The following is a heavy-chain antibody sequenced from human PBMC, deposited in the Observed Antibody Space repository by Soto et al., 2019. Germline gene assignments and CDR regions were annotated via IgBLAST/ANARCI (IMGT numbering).Heavy chain of an antibody. CDR3: ATVPVECGGDCYSSSY. Sequence: ASVKVSCKASGYTFTSSGISWVRQPPGQGLEWMGWISAYNGNTNYAQKLQGRVTMTTDTSTSTAYMELSSLRSEDTAVYYCATVPVECGGDCYSSSYWGQGTLVTVSS. J-gene: IGHJ4*02. V-gene: IGHV1-18*01. CDR1: GYTFTSSG. CDR2: ISAYNGNT. D-gene: IGHD2-21*02.